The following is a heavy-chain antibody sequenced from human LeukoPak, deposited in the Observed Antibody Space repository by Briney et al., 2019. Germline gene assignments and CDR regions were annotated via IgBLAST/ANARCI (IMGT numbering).Heavy chain of an antibody. Sequence: SETLSLTCAVCGGSFSGYYWSWIRQPPGKGLEWIGEINHSGSTNYNPSLKSRVTISVDTSKNQFSLKLSSVTAADTAVYYCARSKYVLRYFDWAYFDYWGQGTLVTVSS. CDR2: INHSGST. J-gene: IGHJ4*02. V-gene: IGHV4-34*01. CDR3: ARSKYVLRYFDWAYFDY. D-gene: IGHD3-9*01. CDR1: GGSFSGYY.